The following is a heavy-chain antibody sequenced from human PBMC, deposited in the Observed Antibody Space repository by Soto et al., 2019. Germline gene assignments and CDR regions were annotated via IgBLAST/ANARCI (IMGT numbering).Heavy chain of an antibody. V-gene: IGHV4-28*01. CDR3: ARRETEGPIDY. CDR1: GDSISSSNW. Sequence: PSETLSLTCAVSGDSISSSNWWVGLRQPQGKGLEWIGYIYYSGTTYYNPSLKSRVTISVDTSKNHVSLKLTSGTAVDTAVYYCARRETEGPIDYWGEGTLVTVSS. CDR2: IYYSGTT. D-gene: IGHD1-26*01. J-gene: IGHJ4*02.